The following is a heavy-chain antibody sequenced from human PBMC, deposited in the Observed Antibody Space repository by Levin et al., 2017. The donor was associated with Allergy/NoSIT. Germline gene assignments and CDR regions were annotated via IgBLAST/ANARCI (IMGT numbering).Heavy chain of an antibody. Sequence: AGGSLRLSCAASGFTFDDYAMHWVRQAPGKGLEWVSGISWNSGSIGYADSVKGRFTISRDNAKNSLYLQMNSLRAEDTALYYCAKDYSKNEGLDYWGQGTLVTVSS. CDR1: GFTFDDYA. CDR2: ISWNSGSI. D-gene: IGHD4-11*01. CDR3: AKDYSKNEGLDY. V-gene: IGHV3-9*01. J-gene: IGHJ4*02.